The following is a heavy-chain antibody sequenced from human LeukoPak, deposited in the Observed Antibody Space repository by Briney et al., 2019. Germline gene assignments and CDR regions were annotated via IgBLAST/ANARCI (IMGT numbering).Heavy chain of an antibody. D-gene: IGHD5-12*01. CDR2: IYYSGST. V-gene: IGHV4-39*07. CDR3: ARGRSGWLRFNYYYYMGV. Sequence: KSSETLSLTCTVSGGSISSSSYYWGWIRQPPGKGLEWIGSIYYSGSTYYNPSLKSRVTISVDTSKNQFSLKLSSVTAADTAVYYCARGRSGWLRFNYYYYMGVWGKGTTVTVSS. J-gene: IGHJ6*03. CDR1: GGSISSSSYY.